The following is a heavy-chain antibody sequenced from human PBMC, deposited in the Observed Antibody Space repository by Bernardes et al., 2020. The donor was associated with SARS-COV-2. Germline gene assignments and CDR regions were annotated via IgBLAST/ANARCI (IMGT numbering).Heavy chain of an antibody. CDR2: ISSSSGTI. D-gene: IGHD6-19*01. CDR3: ARARRAVSGTDFDY. J-gene: IGHJ4*02. CDR1: GFTFSTYS. Sequence: GGSLRLSCAASGFTFSTYSMNWVRQAPGKGLEWLSYISSSSGTIYYADSVKGRFTISRDNAKNSLYLQMKSLRVDDTAVYYCARARRAVSGTDFDYWGQGTLVTVSS. V-gene: IGHV3-48*01.